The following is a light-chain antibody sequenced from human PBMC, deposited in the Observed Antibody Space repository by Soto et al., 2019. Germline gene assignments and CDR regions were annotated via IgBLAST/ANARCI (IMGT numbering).Light chain of an antibody. J-gene: IGKJ1*01. CDR2: DAS. V-gene: IGKV1-5*01. CDR1: QSISSW. CDR3: QQYNSYSWP. Sequence: DIQMTQSPSTLSASVEDIVTITCRSSQSISSWLAWYQQKPGKAPKLLIYDASSLESGVPSRFSGRGSGTEFTLTISSLPPDDFATYYCQQYNSYSWPLGQGTKVDIK.